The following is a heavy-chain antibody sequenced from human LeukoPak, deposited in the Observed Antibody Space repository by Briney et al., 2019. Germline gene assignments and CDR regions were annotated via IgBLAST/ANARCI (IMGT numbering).Heavy chain of an antibody. CDR2: IYYRST. Sequence: PSETLSLTCTVSGGSISSYYWSWIRQPPGKGLEWIGYIYYRSTNYNPSLKSRVTISVDTSKNQFSLKLSSVTAADTAVYYCARGTYSSGWYDNWGQGTLVTVSS. J-gene: IGHJ5*02. D-gene: IGHD6-19*01. CDR3: ARGTYSSGWYDN. V-gene: IGHV4-59*01. CDR1: GGSISSYY.